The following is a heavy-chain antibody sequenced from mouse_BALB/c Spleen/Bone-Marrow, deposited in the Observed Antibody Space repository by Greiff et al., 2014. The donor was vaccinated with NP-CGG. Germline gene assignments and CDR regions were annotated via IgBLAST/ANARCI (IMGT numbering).Heavy chain of an antibody. D-gene: IGHD2-1*01. J-gene: IGHJ2*01. CDR3: ARGNYGNYVDYFDY. CDR1: GFTFSSYG. V-gene: IGHV5-6-3*01. Sequence: EVKVEESGGGLVQPGGSLKLSCAASGFTFSSYGMSWVRQTPDKRLELVASINSNGGSTCYPDSVKGRFTISRDNAKNTLSLQMSSLKSEDTAMYYCARGNYGNYVDYFDYWGQGTTLTVSS. CDR2: INSNGGST.